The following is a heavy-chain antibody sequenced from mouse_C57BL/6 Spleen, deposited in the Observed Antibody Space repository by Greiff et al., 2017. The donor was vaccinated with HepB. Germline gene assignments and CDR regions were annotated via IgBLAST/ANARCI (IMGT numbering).Heavy chain of an antibody. CDR1: GFTFSDYY. CDR3: ARAPADYYAMDY. V-gene: IGHV5-16*01. CDR2: INYDGSST. J-gene: IGHJ4*01. Sequence: LQQSEGGLVQPGSSMKLSCTASGFTFSDYYMAWVRQVPEKGLEWVANINYDGSSTYYLDSLKSRFIISRDNAKNILYLQMSSLKSEDTATYYCARAPADYYAMDYWGQGTSVTVSS.